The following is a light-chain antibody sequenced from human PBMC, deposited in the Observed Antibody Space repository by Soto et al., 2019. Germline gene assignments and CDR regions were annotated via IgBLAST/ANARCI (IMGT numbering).Light chain of an antibody. J-gene: IGLJ1*01. CDR1: SSNIGSNY. CDR2: ASY. CDR3: QSYDSSLSGYV. Sequence: VLTQPPSASGTPGQRVTISCSGSSSNIGSNYVYWYQQLPRTAPKLLIFASYNRPSGVPDRFSGSKSGTSASLAITGLQAEDEAEYYCQSYDSSLSGYVLGIGTKV. V-gene: IGLV1-40*01.